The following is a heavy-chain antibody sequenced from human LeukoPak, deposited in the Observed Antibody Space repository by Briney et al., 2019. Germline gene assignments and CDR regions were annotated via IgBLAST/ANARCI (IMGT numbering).Heavy chain of an antibody. CDR3: ARDYFYGSGSYSWFDP. Sequence: GGSLRLSCAASGFTFSSYSMNWVRQAPGKGLEWVSYISSSSSTIYYADSVKGRFTISRDNAKNSLYLQMNSLRAEDTAVYYCARDYFYGSGSYSWFDPWGQGTLVTVSS. D-gene: IGHD3-10*01. V-gene: IGHV3-48*01. CDR2: ISSSSSTI. J-gene: IGHJ5*02. CDR1: GFTFSSYS.